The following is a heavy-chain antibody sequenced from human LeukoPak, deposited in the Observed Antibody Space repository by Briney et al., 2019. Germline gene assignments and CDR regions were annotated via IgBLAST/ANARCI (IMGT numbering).Heavy chain of an antibody. J-gene: IGHJ4*02. CDR3: AGAIVVVPAASLDY. CDR1: GFTFSSYA. D-gene: IGHD2-2*01. Sequence: PGGSLRLSCAASGFTFSSYAMHWVRQAPGKGLEWEAVISYDGSNKYYADSVKGRFTISRDNSKSTLYLQMNSLRAEDTAVYYCAGAIVVVPAASLDYWGQGTLATVSS. CDR2: ISYDGSNK. V-gene: IGHV3-30-3*01.